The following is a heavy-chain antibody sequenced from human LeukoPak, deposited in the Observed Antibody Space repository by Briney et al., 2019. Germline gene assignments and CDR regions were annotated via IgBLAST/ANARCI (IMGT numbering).Heavy chain of an antibody. CDR3: AKDMGDVVVPAAIGY. D-gene: IGHD2-2*01. J-gene: IGHJ4*02. CDR2: ISYDGSNE. Sequence: GGSLRLSCVVSGFTFINYGMSWVRQAPGKGLEWVAVISYDGSNEYYADSVKGRFTISRDNSKNTLYLQMNSLRAEDTAVYYCAKDMGDVVVPAAIGYWGQGTLVTVSS. V-gene: IGHV3-30*18. CDR1: GFTFINYG.